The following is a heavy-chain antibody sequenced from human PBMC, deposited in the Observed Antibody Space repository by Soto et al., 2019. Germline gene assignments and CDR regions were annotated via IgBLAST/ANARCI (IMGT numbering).Heavy chain of an antibody. CDR1: GFTFSSYG. CDR2: IWYDGSNK. CDR3: AVDPSGPDY. V-gene: IGHV3-33*01. Sequence: PGGPLRLSCAASGFTFSSYGMHWVRQAPGKGLEWVAVIWYDGSNKYYADSVKGRFTISRDNSKNTLYLQMNSLRAADTAVYYCAVDPSGPDYWGQGTLVTVSS. D-gene: IGHD3-3*01. J-gene: IGHJ4*02.